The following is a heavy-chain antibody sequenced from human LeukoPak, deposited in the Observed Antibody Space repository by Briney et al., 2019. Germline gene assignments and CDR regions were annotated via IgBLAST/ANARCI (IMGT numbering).Heavy chain of an antibody. J-gene: IGHJ4*02. V-gene: IGHV4-59*01. Sequence: SETLSLTCTVSGGSINSYYWSWIRQPPGKGLELIGYIYYSGNTNYNPSLKSRVTISVDTSKNKFSLKLSSVTAADTAVYYCARRLGGNGYLDYWGQGILVTASS. CDR3: ARRLGGNGYLDY. CDR2: IYYSGNT. CDR1: GGSINSYY. D-gene: IGHD3-22*01.